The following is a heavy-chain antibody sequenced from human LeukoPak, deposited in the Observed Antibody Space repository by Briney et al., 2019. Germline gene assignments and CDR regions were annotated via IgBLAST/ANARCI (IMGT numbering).Heavy chain of an antibody. Sequence: GGSLRLSCAASGFTFSSYDMKWVRQAPGKGLEWVSIIYNDGSTYYADSMKGRFTISRDNSKNTLYLQVNSLRAEDTAMYYCARNILFAFDIWGQGTMVTVSS. CDR2: IYNDGST. CDR1: GFTFSSYD. CDR3: ARNILFAFDI. V-gene: IGHV3-53*01. D-gene: IGHD2/OR15-2a*01. J-gene: IGHJ3*02.